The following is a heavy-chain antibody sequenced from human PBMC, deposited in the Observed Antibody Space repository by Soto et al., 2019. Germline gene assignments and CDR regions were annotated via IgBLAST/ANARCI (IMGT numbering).Heavy chain of an antibody. CDR2: INPNSGGT. J-gene: IGHJ3*02. V-gene: IGHV1-2*04. CDR3: ARDGSGGGEDDAFDI. Sequence: VKVSCKASGYTFTGYYMHWVRQAPGQGLEWMGWINPNSGGTNYAQKFQGWVTMTRDTSISTAYMELSRLRSDDTAVYYCARDGSGGGEDDAFDIWGQRTRVTVSS. CDR1: GYTFTGYY. D-gene: IGHD2-15*01.